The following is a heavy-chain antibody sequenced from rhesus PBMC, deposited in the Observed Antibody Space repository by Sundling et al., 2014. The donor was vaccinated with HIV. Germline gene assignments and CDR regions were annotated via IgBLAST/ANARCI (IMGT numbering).Heavy chain of an antibody. CDR3: AIDSGLTSTVSVGGPLRRDS. CDR2: ISGNRGNT. J-gene: IGHJ6*01. CDR1: GYSISSAYY. Sequence: QVQLQESGPGLVKPSETLSLTCAVSGYSISSAYYWGWIRQPPGKGLDYIGYISGNRGNTYYNPSLKSRVTISKDTSKNQFSLKLSSVTAADTAVYYCAIDSGLTSTVSVGGPLRRDSWGHGVVVTVSS. V-gene: IGHV4-99*02. D-gene: IGHD5-12*01.